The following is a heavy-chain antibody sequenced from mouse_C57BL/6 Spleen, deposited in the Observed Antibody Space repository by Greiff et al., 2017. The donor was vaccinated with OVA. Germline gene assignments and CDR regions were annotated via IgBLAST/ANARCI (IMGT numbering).Heavy chain of an antibody. D-gene: IGHD2-3*01. J-gene: IGHJ4*01. Sequence: EVKVVESGGGLVKPGGSLKLSCAASGFTFSDYGMHWVRQAPEKGLEWVAYISSGSSTIYYADTVKGRFTISRDNAKNTLFLQMTSLSSEDTAMYYCAREIYDGYYRLYAMDYWGQGTSVTVSS. CDR2: ISSGSSTI. V-gene: IGHV5-17*01. CDR3: AREIYDGYYRLYAMDY. CDR1: GFTFSDYG.